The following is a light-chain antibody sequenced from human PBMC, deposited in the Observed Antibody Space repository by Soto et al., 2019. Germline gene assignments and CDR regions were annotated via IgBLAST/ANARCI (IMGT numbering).Light chain of an antibody. CDR3: QQYNNWPNLA. CDR1: QSVSRN. V-gene: IGKV3-15*01. CDR2: GAF. Sequence: DIVMTQSPATLSVSPGETATLSCRASQSVSRNLAWYQQKPGQAPRLLIYGAFTRATGVPARFGGSGSGTEFTPIIGSLQSEDFAVYFCQQYNNWPNLAFSGGTKVEIK. J-gene: IGKJ4*01.